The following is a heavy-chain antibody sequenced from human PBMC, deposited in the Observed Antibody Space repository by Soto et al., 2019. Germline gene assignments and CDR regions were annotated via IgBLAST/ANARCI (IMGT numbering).Heavy chain of an antibody. CDR2: IRSKANSYAT. CDR1: GFTFSGSA. Sequence: EVQLVESGGGLVQPGGSLKLSCAGSGFTFSGSAIHWVRQASGQGLERVGRIRSKANSYATAYGASVKGRFTISRDDSKNTAHLQMNSLKTEDTAVYYCTRHPNGMDVWGQGTTVTVSS. V-gene: IGHV3-73*02. J-gene: IGHJ6*02. CDR3: TRHPNGMDV.